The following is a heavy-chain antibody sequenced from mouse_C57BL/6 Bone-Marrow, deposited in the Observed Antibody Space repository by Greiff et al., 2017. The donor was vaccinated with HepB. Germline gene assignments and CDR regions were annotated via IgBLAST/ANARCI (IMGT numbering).Heavy chain of an antibody. Sequence: VQLQQSGAELVRPGASVKLSCKASGYTFTSYWITWVKQRPGQGLEWIGDIYPGSGSTNYNEKFKSKATLTVDTSSSTAYMQLSSLTSEDSAVYYCARYDGSFDYWGQGTTLTVSS. D-gene: IGHD2-2*01. CDR2: IYPGSGST. V-gene: IGHV1-55*01. CDR3: ARYDGSFDY. CDR1: GYTFTSYW. J-gene: IGHJ2*01.